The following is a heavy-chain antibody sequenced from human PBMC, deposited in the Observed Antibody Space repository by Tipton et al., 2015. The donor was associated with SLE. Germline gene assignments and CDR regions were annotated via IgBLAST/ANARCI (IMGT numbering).Heavy chain of an antibody. CDR3: ARVTGHSSGWYGWVDY. V-gene: IGHV4-38-2*02. Sequence: TLSLTCTVSGYSISSGYYWGWIRQPPGKGLEWIGSIYHSGSTYYNPSLKSRVTISVDTSKNQFSLKLSSVTAADTAVYYCARVTGHSSGWYGWVDYWGQGTLVTVSS. J-gene: IGHJ4*02. D-gene: IGHD6-19*01. CDR1: GYSISSGYY. CDR2: IYHSGST.